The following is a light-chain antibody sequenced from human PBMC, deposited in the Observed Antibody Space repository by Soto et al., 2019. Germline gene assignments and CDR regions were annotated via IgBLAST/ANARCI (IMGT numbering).Light chain of an antibody. CDR3: QQYNSYWT. CDR1: QSISDW. Sequence: DIQMTQSPSTVSASVGDRVTITCRASQSISDWLAWYQQKPGKAPKLLVYKASNLESGVPSRFSASGSGTEFTLTISSLQPDDFATYHCQQYNSYWTFGQGTKVEMK. J-gene: IGKJ1*01. V-gene: IGKV1-5*03. CDR2: KAS.